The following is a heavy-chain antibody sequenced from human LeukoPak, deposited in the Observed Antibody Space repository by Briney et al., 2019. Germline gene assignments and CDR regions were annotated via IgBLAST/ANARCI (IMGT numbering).Heavy chain of an antibody. CDR1: GFTFSSYA. Sequence: GGSLRLSCAASGFTFSSYAMSWVRQAPGKGLEWVSAISGSGDSTYYADSVKGRFTISRDDSKNTLYLQMNSLRAEDTAVYYCAKDHSYGSGSLPLPDYWGQGTLVTVSS. D-gene: IGHD3-10*01. CDR2: ISGSGDST. V-gene: IGHV3-23*01. J-gene: IGHJ4*02. CDR3: AKDHSYGSGSLPLPDY.